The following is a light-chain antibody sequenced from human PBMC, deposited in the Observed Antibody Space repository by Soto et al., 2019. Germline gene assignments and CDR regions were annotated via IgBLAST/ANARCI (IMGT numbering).Light chain of an antibody. CDR2: GTC. J-gene: IGKJ5*01. CDR1: QTVGDN. CDR3: QQYNNWPLT. Sequence: ERVMTQAAATLSVSPGERATLSCRTSQTVGDNLAWYQQKPVQAPRLLIYGTCIRATGTPARFSGSGPGTDFTLTISSLQSEDFAIYFCQQYNNWPLTFGQGTRLEIK. V-gene: IGKV3-15*01.